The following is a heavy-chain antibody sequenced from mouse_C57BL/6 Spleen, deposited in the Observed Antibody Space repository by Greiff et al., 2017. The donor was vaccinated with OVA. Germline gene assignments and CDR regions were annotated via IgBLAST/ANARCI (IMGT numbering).Heavy chain of an antibody. CDR2: ISSGSSTI. V-gene: IGHV5-17*01. Sequence: DVKLQESGGGLVKPGGSLKLSCAASGFTFSDYGMHWVRQAPEKGLEWVAYISSGSSTIYYADTVKGRFTISRDNAKNTLFLQMTSLRSEDTAMYYCARPGSSYGFDYCGQGTTLTVSS. D-gene: IGHD1-1*01. J-gene: IGHJ2*01. CDR3: ARPGSSYGFDY. CDR1: GFTFSDYG.